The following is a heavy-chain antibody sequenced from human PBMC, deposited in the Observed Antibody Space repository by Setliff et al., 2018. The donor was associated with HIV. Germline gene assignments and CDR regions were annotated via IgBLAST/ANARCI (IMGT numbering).Heavy chain of an antibody. CDR2: IRSEAYGGTT. Sequence: HPGGSLRLSCTASGFPFGDYAISWVRQAPGKGLEWVGFIRSEAYGGTTEYAASVKGRFTISRDDSKSIAHLQINRLKIEDTAVYYCTRASSWYYYMAVWGKGTTVTVSS. CDR1: GFPFGDYA. J-gene: IGHJ6*03. CDR3: TRASSWYYYMAV. V-gene: IGHV3-49*04. D-gene: IGHD6-13*01.